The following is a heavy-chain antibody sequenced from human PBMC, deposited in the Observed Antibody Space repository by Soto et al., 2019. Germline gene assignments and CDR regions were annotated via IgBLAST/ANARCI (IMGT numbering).Heavy chain of an antibody. D-gene: IGHD1-1*01. J-gene: IGHJ6*02. CDR2: IDPNSGGT. CDR3: ARCLEVNYYFYYGMDV. CDR1: GYTFTGYY. Sequence: ASVKVSCKASGYTFTGYYMHWVRQAPGQGLEWMGWIDPNSGGTNYAQKFQGRVTMTRDTSISIAYMEVSRLRSDDTAVYYCARCLEVNYYFYYGMDVWGQGTMVTV. V-gene: IGHV1-2*02.